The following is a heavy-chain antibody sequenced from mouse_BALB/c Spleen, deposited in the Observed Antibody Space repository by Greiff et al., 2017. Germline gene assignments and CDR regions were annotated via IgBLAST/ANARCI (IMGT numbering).Heavy chain of an antibody. CDR3: ASYGRYFDV. J-gene: IGHJ1*01. CDR1: GFSLTSYG. Sequence: VKVVESGPGLVAPSQSLSITCTVSGFSLTSYGVHWVRQPPGKGLEWLGVIWAGGSTNYNSALMSRLSISKDNSKSQVFLKMNSLQTDDTAMYYCASYGRYFDVWGAGTTVTVSS. CDR2: IWAGGST. V-gene: IGHV2-9*02. D-gene: IGHD1-1*01.